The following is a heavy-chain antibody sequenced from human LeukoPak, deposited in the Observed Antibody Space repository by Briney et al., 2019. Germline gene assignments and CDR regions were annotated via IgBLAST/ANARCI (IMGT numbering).Heavy chain of an antibody. Sequence: GGSLRLSCAASGFTFSSYAMSWVRQAPGKGLEWVSAISGSGGSTYYADSVKGRFTISRDNSKNTLYLQMNSLRAEDTAVYYCATHGEVVGASIWGQGTMVTVSS. CDR2: ISGSGGST. V-gene: IGHV3-23*01. CDR1: GFTFSSYA. J-gene: IGHJ3*02. D-gene: IGHD1-26*01. CDR3: ATHGEVVGASI.